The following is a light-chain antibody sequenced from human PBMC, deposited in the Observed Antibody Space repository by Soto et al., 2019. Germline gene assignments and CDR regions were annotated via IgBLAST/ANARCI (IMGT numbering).Light chain of an antibody. J-gene: IGKJ5*01. Sequence: IQMTQSPSSLSASVGDRVTITCQASQDISKNLNWYQQKPGKAPRLLIYDASSLQTGVPSRFIGSVSATHFPFTIARLQLEDIATYYCLQYDILLPITSVQERRLEIK. CDR1: QDISKN. CDR3: LQYDILLPIT. CDR2: DAS. V-gene: IGKV1-33*01.